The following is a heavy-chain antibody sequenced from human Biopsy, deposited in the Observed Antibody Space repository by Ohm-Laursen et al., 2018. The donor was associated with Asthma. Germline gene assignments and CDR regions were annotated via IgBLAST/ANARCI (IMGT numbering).Heavy chain of an antibody. CDR3: ARTYYDFLTGQVKDVFGV. J-gene: IGHJ3*01. V-gene: IGHV1-3*04. CDR2: VNTGNGDT. D-gene: IGHD3-9*01. Sequence: PSVKPSCKASGYTFISFAIHSVRQAPGQRLEWMGWVNTGNGDTKYSQKFQGRVTIARDTSASTAYMELRSLRSEDTATYYCARTYYDFLTGQVKDVFGVWGQGTMVTVSS. CDR1: GYTFISFA.